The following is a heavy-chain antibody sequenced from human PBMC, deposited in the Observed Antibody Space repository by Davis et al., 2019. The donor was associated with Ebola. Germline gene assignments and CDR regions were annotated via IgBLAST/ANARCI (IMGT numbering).Heavy chain of an antibody. CDR2: ISSSSDAI. D-gene: IGHD1-1*01. Sequence: PGGPLRPSFAASGFTFSTYSMNWVRQTPGKGLEWVSHISSSSDAIYYADSVKGRFTISRDNAKNSLYLQMNSLRDEDTAVYYCARESFGVWNHFDYWGQGTLVTVSS. CDR3: ARESFGVWNHFDY. V-gene: IGHV3-48*02. J-gene: IGHJ4*02. CDR1: GFTFSTYS.